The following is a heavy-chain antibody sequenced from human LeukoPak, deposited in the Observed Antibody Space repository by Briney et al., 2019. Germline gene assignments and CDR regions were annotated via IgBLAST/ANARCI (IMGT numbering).Heavy chain of an antibody. CDR3: ASRYCNGGGCSKLLDFFDY. V-gene: IGHV1-2*02. CDR1: GYTFTAYY. CDR2: INPKSGGS. Sequence: ASVKVSCKSSGYTFTAYYVHWVRQAPGQGLEWMGWINPKSGGSKYAQQFQGRVTMTRDTSISTAYMELSGLRSDDTAVYFCASRYCNGGGCSKLLDFFDYWGQGALVTVSS. D-gene: IGHD2-15*01. J-gene: IGHJ4*02.